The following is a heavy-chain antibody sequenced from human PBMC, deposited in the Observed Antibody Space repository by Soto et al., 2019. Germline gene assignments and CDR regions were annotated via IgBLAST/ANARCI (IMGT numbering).Heavy chain of an antibody. V-gene: IGHV3-74*01. J-gene: IGHJ6*03. Sequence: EVQLVESGGGLVQPGGSLRLSCAASEFTFSGRSVHWVCQAPGKGLVWVSGIDKVGTDSTYADSVKGRFTSSRDNAKNRVYLQINCLRVEDTAVYYCARGWFGPDVWGKGTTVTVSS. CDR1: EFTFSGRS. CDR3: ARGWFGPDV. CDR2: IDKVGTDS. D-gene: IGHD3-10*01.